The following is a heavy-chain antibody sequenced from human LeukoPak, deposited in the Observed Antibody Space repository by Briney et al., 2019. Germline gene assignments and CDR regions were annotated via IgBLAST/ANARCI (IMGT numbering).Heavy chain of an antibody. Sequence: GGSLRLSCAASGFTFSNYGMHWVRQAPGKGLEWVAVISYDGSNKYYADSVKGRFTISRDNSKNTLYLQMNSLRAEDTAVYYCARDFVSVIQLWSLFDYWGQGTLVTVSS. D-gene: IGHD5-18*01. V-gene: IGHV3-30*03. J-gene: IGHJ4*02. CDR2: ISYDGSNK. CDR3: ARDFVSVIQLWSLFDY. CDR1: GFTFSNYG.